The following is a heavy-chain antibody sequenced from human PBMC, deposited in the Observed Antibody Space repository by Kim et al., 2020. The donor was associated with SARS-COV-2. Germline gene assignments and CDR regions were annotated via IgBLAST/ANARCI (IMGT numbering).Heavy chain of an antibody. Sequence: GSLRLPCAASGFSFSSYSMSWVRQAPGKGLEWVSSIGSGGGHIYYADSVKGRFTMSRDNAEHSLSLQMDSLRAEDTSTYYCARVFCSSPNRHMFNQDYY. D-gene: IGHD2-2*01. J-gene: IGHJ6*01. CDR3: ARVFCSSPNRHMFNQDYY. V-gene: IGHV3-21*01. CDR1: GFSFSSYS. CDR2: IGSGGGHI.